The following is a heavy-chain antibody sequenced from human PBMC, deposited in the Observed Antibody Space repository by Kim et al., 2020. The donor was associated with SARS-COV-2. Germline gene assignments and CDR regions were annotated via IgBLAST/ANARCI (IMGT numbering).Heavy chain of an antibody. CDR3: AKGRSENMAAAFNY. Sequence: ADSAERRFTIFRDTSKNTVDLQMNSLRAEDTAVYYCAKGRSENMAAAFNYWGQGTLGSVSS. J-gene: IGHJ4*02. V-gene: IGHV3-23*01. D-gene: IGHD6-13*01.